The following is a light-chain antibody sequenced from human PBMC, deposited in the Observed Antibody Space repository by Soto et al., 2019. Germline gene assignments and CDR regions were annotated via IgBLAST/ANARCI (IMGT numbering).Light chain of an antibody. CDR2: EAS. CDR3: LQHNTYPYT. Sequence: DIQMTQTQSAISASVGDRVIITFRVSEAIANFLAWFQKEPWKVPKRLIYEASKLQSGVPSRFSGSGSGTEFNLTISSLQPEYFATYDCLQHNTYPYTVGKGAKLEIK. J-gene: IGKJ2*01. V-gene: IGKV1-17*03. CDR1: EAIANF.